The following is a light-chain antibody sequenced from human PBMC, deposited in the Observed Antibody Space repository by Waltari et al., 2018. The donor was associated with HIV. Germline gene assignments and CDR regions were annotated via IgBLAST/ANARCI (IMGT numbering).Light chain of an antibody. CDR1: SSDIGSYNF. V-gene: IGLV2-8*01. J-gene: IGLJ2*01. CDR2: EVN. CDR3: SSFGGGDNRVV. Sequence: QSALTQPPSASGSPGQSVTISCTGASSDIGSYNFVSWYQQRPGQAPGLLLYEVNERPSGVPVRFSGAKAGNVASLTVSGLRDDDEADYFCSSFGGGDNRVVFGGGTKLTVL.